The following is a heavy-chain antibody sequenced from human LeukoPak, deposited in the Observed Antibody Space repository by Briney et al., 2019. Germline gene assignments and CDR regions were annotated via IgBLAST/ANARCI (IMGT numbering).Heavy chain of an antibody. CDR1: GFTFSSYA. CDR2: ISGSGGST. Sequence: GGSLRLSCATSGFTFSSYAMSWVRQTPGKGLEWVSAISGSGGSTYYADSVKGRFTISRDNSKNTLYLQMNSLRAEDTAVYYCAKRYDSSGFDCWGQGTLVTVSS. CDR3: AKRYDSSGFDC. J-gene: IGHJ5*01. D-gene: IGHD3-22*01. V-gene: IGHV3-23*01.